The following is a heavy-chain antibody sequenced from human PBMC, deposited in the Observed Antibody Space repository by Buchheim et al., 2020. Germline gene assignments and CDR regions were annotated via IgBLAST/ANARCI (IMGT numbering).Heavy chain of an antibody. CDR2: ISGSGGST. J-gene: IGHJ6*02. CDR3: ARLGATVKYYYYYGMDV. V-gene: IGHV3-23*01. CDR1: GFTFSSYA. D-gene: IGHD1-26*01. Sequence: EVQLLESGGGLVQPGGSLRLSCATSGFTFSSYAMSWVRQAPGKGLEWVSGISGSGGSTFYADSVKGRFTISRDNPKNTLFLQMNSLRAEDTAVYYCARLGATVKYYYYYGMDVWGQGTT.